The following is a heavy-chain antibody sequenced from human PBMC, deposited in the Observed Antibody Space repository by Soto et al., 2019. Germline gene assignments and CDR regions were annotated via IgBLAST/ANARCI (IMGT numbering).Heavy chain of an antibody. CDR1: GFTFSSYG. Sequence: GGSLRLSCAASGFTFSSYGMHWVRQAPGKGLEWVAVIWDDGSNKYYADSVKGRFTISRDNSKNTLYLQMNSLRAEDTAVYYCARQGVLSSSSRVGAFDIWGQGTMVTVSS. J-gene: IGHJ3*02. D-gene: IGHD6-6*01. V-gene: IGHV3-33*01. CDR2: IWDDGSNK. CDR3: ARQGVLSSSSRVGAFDI.